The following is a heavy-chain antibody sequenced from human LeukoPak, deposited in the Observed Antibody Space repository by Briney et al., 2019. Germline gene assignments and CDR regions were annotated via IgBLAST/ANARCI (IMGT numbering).Heavy chain of an antibody. CDR1: GFTFSSYE. CDR3: ARERDGYNDY. J-gene: IGHJ4*02. V-gene: IGHV3-48*03. Sequence: PGGSLRLSCAASGFTFSSYEMNWVRQAPGKGLEWVSYISSGSTIYYADSVKGRFTISRDNAKNSLYLQMNSLRAEDTAVYYCARERDGYNDYWGQGTLVTVSS. D-gene: IGHD5-24*01. CDR2: ISSGSTI.